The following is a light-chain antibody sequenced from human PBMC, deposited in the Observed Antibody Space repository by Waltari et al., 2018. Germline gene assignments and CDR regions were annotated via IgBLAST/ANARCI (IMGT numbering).Light chain of an antibody. CDR1: SNDFGNYNL. V-gene: IGLV2-23*02. J-gene: IGLJ3*02. CDR3: CSYAGRSTWV. CDR2: EVY. Sequence: QYARTQPDCVSGSHGQSITSPYTGTSNDFGNYNLVPWYQQHPGKAPKLMIYEVYNRPSGVSNRLSGAQSGNTASLTIFGLQAEDEADYYCCSYAGRSTWVFGGGTKVTVL.